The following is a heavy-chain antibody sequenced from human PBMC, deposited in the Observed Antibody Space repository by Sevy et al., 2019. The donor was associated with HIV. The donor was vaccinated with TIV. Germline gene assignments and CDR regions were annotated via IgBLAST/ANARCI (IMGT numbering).Heavy chain of an antibody. CDR3: ARDGPLGISTFDY. D-gene: IGHD3-16*01. CDR1: GDSVSNKGAA. J-gene: IGHJ4*02. Sequence: SQTLSLTCAISGDSVSNKGAAWNWIRQSPSRGLERLGRTYYRSKWFNDYAVSVKSRITVTPDTSKNKFSLQLKTVTPEDTAVYYCARDGPLGISTFDYWGPGTLVTVSS. CDR2: TYYRSKWFN. V-gene: IGHV6-1*01.